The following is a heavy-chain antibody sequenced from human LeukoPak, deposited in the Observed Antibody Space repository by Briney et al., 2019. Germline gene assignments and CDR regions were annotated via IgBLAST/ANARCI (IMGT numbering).Heavy chain of an antibody. CDR3: ARGQQLVRGRQGY. D-gene: IGHD6-13*01. J-gene: IGHJ4*02. Sequence: ASVKVSCKASGYTFTGFYMHWVRQAPGQGREWMGWINPNSGDTEYEQKFQGRVTMPRDTSISTAYMELNRLGSDDTAVYYCARGQQLVRGRQGYWGQGTLVTVSS. CDR1: GYTFTGFY. CDR2: INPNSGDT. V-gene: IGHV1-2*02.